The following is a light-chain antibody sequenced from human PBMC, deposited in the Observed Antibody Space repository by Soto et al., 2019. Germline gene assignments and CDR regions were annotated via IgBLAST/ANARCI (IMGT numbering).Light chain of an antibody. J-gene: IGKJ1*01. V-gene: IGKV3-20*01. CDR3: QQYRDSLGT. CDR1: QSVISTY. Sequence: EIVLTQSPGTLSLSPGERATLSCRASQSVISTYLAWYQQQPGQAPRLLIYGASSRATGIPDRFRGSGSGTDFTLTIRRLEPEDFAVYYCQQYRDSLGTFGQGTKVDIK. CDR2: GAS.